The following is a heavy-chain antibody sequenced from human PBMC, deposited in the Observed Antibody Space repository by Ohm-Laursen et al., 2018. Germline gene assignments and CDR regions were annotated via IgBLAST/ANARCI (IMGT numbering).Heavy chain of an antibody. CDR2: IGGDGGSP. CDR3: AKDSVPRNGVFDAFDI. CDR1: GFIFSEYS. Sequence: SLRLSCAASGFIFSEYSMSWVRQAPGRGLEWVSEIGGDGGSPQYADSVKGRFTISRDNSKSTLYLQLNSLRAEDTAVYYCAKDSVPRNGVFDAFDIWGQGSMVTVSS. J-gene: IGHJ3*02. V-gene: IGHV3-23*01. D-gene: IGHD3-10*01.